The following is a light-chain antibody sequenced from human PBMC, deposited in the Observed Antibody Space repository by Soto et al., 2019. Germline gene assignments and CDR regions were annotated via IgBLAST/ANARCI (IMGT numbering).Light chain of an antibody. J-gene: IGLJ2*01. CDR1: SGHTNYA. V-gene: IGLV4-69*01. Sequence: QPVLTQSPSASASPGASVKLTCTLSSGHTNYAIAWHQQQPEKGPRFLMEINSDGSHSKGDGVPDRFSGSSSGAERYFTISSLQSEDEADYYCQTWGTGIVTFGGGTKLTVL. CDR3: QTWGTGIVT. CDR2: INSDGSH.